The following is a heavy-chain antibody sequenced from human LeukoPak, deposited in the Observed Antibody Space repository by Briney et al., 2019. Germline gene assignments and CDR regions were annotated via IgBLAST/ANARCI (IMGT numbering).Heavy chain of an antibody. CDR2: IIPIFGTA. CDR1: GYTFTDYH. CDR3: ASQGDTYYYDSSGYYYGY. D-gene: IGHD3-22*01. J-gene: IGHJ4*02. Sequence: SVKVSCKASGYTFTDYHMHWVRQAPGQGLEWMGGIIPIFGTANYAQKFQGRVTITTDESTSTAYMELSSLRSEDTAVYYCASQGDTYYYDSSGYYYGYWGQGTLVTVSS. V-gene: IGHV1-69*05.